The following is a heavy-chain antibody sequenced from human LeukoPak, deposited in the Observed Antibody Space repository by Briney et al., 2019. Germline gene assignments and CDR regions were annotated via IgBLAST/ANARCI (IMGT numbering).Heavy chain of an antibody. D-gene: IGHD1-26*01. Sequence: GGSLRSSCAASGFTFSSYAMSWVRQAPGKGLEWVSAISGSGGSTYYADSVKGRFTISRDNSKGTLYLQMISLRAEDTAVYYCAKLYSGSYYGGVAVDYSGQGTLFTVSS. CDR3: AKLYSGSYYGGVAVDY. J-gene: IGHJ4*02. V-gene: IGHV3-23*01. CDR1: GFTFSSYA. CDR2: ISGSGGST.